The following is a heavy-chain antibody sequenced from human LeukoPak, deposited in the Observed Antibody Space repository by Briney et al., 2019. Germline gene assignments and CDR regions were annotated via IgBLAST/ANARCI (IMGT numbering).Heavy chain of an antibody. CDR3: ARAYYGSGSYYVDY. J-gene: IGHJ4*02. Sequence: GGSLRLSCAASGFTFSDYYMSWVRQAPGKGLEWVSAISGSGGSTYYADSVKGRFTISRDNSKNTLYLQMNSLRAEDTAVYYCARAYYGSGSYYVDYCGQGTLVIVSS. V-gene: IGHV3-23*01. CDR2: ISGSGGST. CDR1: GFTFSDYY. D-gene: IGHD3-10*01.